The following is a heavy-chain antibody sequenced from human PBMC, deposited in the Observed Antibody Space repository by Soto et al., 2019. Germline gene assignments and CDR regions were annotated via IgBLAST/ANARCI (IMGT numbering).Heavy chain of an antibody. V-gene: IGHV1-69*13. CDR2: IIPIFGTA. CDR1: GGTFSSYA. D-gene: IGHD5-18*01. CDR3: ALGYSYGYGDY. Sequence: ASVKVSCKASGGTFSSYAISWVRQAPGQGLEWMGGIIPIFGTANYAQKFQGRVTITADESTSTAYMELSSLRSEDTAVYYCALGYSYGYGDYWGQGTLVTVSS. J-gene: IGHJ4*02.